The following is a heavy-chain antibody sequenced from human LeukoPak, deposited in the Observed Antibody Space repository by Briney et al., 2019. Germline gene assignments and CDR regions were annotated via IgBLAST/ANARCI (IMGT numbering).Heavy chain of an antibody. CDR3: ARECYDILTGYFLFDY. Sequence: GGSLRLSCAASGFTFSSYWMSWVRQAPGKGLEWVANIKQDGSEKYYVDSVKGRFTISRDNAKNSLYLQMNSLRAEDTAVYYRARECYDILTGYFLFDYWGQGTLVTVSS. J-gene: IGHJ4*02. CDR1: GFTFSSYW. D-gene: IGHD3-9*01. V-gene: IGHV3-7*03. CDR2: IKQDGSEK.